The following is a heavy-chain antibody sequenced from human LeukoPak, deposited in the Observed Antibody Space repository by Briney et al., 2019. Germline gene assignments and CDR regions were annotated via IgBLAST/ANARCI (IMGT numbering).Heavy chain of an antibody. CDR3: ARDATPIAAAGTGWFDP. J-gene: IGHJ5*02. V-gene: IGHV3-21*01. Sequence: PGGSLRLSCAASGFTFSSYSMNWVRQAPGKGLEWVSSISSSSSYIYYADSVKGRFTISRDNAKNSLYLQVNSLRAEDTAVYYCARDATPIAAAGTGWFDPWGQGTLVTVSS. CDR2: ISSSSSYI. CDR1: GFTFSSYS. D-gene: IGHD6-13*01.